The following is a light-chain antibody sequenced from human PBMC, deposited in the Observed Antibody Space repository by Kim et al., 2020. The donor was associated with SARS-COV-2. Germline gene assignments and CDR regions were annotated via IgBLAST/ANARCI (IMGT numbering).Light chain of an antibody. CDR2: GAS. CDR3: QQYSSSPAT. V-gene: IGKV3-20*01. J-gene: IGKJ1*01. Sequence: SRGKSATLSCRTSQSVSSNYLAWYQQKPGQAPRLLIYGASSGATGIPDRFSGSGSGTDFTLTITRLEPEDFAVYYCQQYSSSPATFGQGTKLEI. CDR1: QSVSSNY.